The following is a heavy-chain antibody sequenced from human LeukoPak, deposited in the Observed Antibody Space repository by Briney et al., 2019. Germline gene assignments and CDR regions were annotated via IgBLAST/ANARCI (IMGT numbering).Heavy chain of an antibody. J-gene: IGHJ6*03. CDR2: IKQDGSEK. CDR3: AREEVVPAAYYYYYYMDV. Sequence: GGSLRLSCAASGCTFSSYWMSWVRQAPGKGLEWVANIKQDGSEKYYVDSVKGRFTISRDNAKNSLYLQMNSLRAEDTAVYYCAREEVVPAAYYYYYYMDVWGKGTTVTVSS. CDR1: GCTFSSYW. D-gene: IGHD2-2*01. V-gene: IGHV3-7*01.